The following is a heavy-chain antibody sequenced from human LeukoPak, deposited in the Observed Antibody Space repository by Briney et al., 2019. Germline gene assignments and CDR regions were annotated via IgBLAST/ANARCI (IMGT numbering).Heavy chain of an antibody. CDR3: ASERGGWSYVFDS. D-gene: IGHD3-16*01. V-gene: IGHV3-33*01. CDR2: IWYDGSNK. J-gene: IGHJ4*02. Sequence: GRSLRLSCAASGLIYSSYGMHWVRQAPGKGLEWVAVIWYDGSNKYYADSVKGRFTISRDNSDNRLHLQMNSLRAEDSAVYYCASERGGWSYVFDSWGQGTLVTVSS. CDR1: GLIYSSYG.